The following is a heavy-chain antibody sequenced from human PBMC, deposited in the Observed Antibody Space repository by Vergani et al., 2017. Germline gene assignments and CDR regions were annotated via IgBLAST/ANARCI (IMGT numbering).Heavy chain of an antibody. D-gene: IGHD5-24*01. CDR3: ARDPGRWLQPRYYFDY. CDR2: IYYSGST. V-gene: IGHV4-61*10. Sequence: QVQLQESGPGLVKPSETLSLTCTVSGGSVSSGSYYWSWIRQPAGKGLEWIGYIYYSGSTNYNPSLKSRVTISVDTSKNQFSLKLSSVTAADTAVYYCARDPGRWLQPRYYFDYWGQGTLVTVSS. J-gene: IGHJ4*02. CDR1: GGSVSSGSYY.